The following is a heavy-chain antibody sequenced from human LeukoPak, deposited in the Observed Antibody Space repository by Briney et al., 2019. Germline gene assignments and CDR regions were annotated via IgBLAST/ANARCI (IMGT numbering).Heavy chain of an antibody. CDR2: IKQDGSEK. Sequence: PGGSLRLSYAASGFTFSHYWMSWVRQAPGKGREWLANIKQDGSEKYYVDSVKGRFTISRDNAKNSLYLQMNSQRAEDTAIYYCARDQGALDIWGQGTMVTVSS. CDR3: ARDQGALDI. CDR1: GFTFSHYW. J-gene: IGHJ3*02. V-gene: IGHV3-7*01.